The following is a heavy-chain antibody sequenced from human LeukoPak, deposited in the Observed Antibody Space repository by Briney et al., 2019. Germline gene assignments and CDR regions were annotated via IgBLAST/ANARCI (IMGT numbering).Heavy chain of an antibody. CDR2: MNPNSGNT. Sequence: ASVKVSCKASGGTFNSYAISWVRQAPGQGLEWMGWMNPNSGNTGYAQKFQGRVTMTRHTSTSTAYMELSSLRSEDTAVYYCARESGFYGSGSRFWGQGTLVTVSS. CDR1: GGTFNSYA. V-gene: IGHV1-8*02. J-gene: IGHJ4*02. CDR3: ARESGFYGSGSRF. D-gene: IGHD3-10*01.